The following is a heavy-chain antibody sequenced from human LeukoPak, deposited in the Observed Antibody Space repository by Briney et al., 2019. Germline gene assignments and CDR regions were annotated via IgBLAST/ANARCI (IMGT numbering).Heavy chain of an antibody. D-gene: IGHD2-15*01. V-gene: IGHV3-33*01. Sequence: PGGSLRLSCAASGFTFSSYGMHWVRQPPGKGLEWVAVIWYDGSNKYYADSVKGRFTISRDNSKNTLYLQMNSLRAEDTAVYYCARLNGKYCSGGSCYVDYWGQGILVTVSS. CDR2: IWYDGSNK. J-gene: IGHJ4*02. CDR3: ARLNGKYCSGGSCYVDY. CDR1: GFTFSSYG.